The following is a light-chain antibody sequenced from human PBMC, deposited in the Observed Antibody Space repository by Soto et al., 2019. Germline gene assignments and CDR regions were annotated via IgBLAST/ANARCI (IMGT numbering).Light chain of an antibody. J-gene: IGKJ1*01. CDR1: QSVLYSSNNKNY. CDR2: WAS. Sequence: DIVMTQSPDSLAVSLGERATINCKSSQSVLYSSNNKNYLAWYQQKPGQPPKLLIYWASTRESGVPERFSGSGSGTDFTLTISSLQAEDVAVYFCQQYYSTPRTFGQRTKVEIK. V-gene: IGKV4-1*01. CDR3: QQYYSTPRT.